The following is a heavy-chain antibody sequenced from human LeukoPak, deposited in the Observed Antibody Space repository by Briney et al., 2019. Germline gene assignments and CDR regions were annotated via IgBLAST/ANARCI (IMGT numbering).Heavy chain of an antibody. CDR1: GDSVSSNSAA. J-gene: IGHJ3*02. V-gene: IGHV6-1*01. Sequence: SQTLSLTCAISGDSVSSNSAAGNWIRQSPSRGLEWLGRKYYRSKWYNDYAVSVKSRIPINPDTSKNRFSLQLNSVAPEDTAVYYCARKRSGAFDIWGQGTMVTVSS. CDR3: ARKRSGAFDI. D-gene: IGHD3-10*01. CDR2: KYYRSKWYN.